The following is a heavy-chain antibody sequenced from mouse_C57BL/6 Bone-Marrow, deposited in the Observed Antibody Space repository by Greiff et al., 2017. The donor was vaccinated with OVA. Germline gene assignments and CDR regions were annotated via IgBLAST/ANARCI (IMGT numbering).Heavy chain of an antibody. V-gene: IGHV2-5*01. D-gene: IGHD4-1*01. J-gene: IGHJ3*01. Sequence: QVQLQQSGPGLVQPSQSLSITCTVSGFSLTSYGVHWVRQSPGKGLEWLGVIWRGGSTDYNAAFMSRLSITKDNSKSQVFFKMNSLQADDTAIYYCAFHNWDGGAWFAYWGQGTLVTVSA. CDR1: GFSLTSYG. CDR2: IWRGGST. CDR3: AFHNWDGGAWFAY.